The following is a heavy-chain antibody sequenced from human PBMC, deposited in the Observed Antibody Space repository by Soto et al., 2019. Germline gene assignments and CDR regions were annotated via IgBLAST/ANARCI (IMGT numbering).Heavy chain of an antibody. CDR3: ARDQGYCSSTGCYYYYYGMDV. V-gene: IGHV4-31*03. J-gene: IGHJ6*02. D-gene: IGHD2-2*01. CDR1: GGSISSGGYY. Sequence: PSETLSLTCTVSGGSISSGGYYWSWIRQHPGKGLEWIGYIYYSGSTYYNPSLKSRVTISVDTSKNQFSLKLSSVTAADTAVYYCARDQGYCSSTGCYYYYYGMDVWGQGTTVTVSS. CDR2: IYYSGST.